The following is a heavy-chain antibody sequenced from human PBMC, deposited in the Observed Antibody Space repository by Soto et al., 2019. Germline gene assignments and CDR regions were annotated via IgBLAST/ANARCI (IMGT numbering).Heavy chain of an antibody. Sequence: EVQLVESGGGLVQPGGSLRLSCAASGFTFSSYWMHWVRQAPGKGLVWVSRINSDGSSTSYADPVKGRFTISRDNAKTTVYLQMNSLRAEDTAVYYCASPYMYSSGLYFYGMDVWGQGTTVTVSS. D-gene: IGHD6-19*01. J-gene: IGHJ6*02. CDR2: INSDGSST. V-gene: IGHV3-74*01. CDR1: GFTFSSYW. CDR3: ASPYMYSSGLYFYGMDV.